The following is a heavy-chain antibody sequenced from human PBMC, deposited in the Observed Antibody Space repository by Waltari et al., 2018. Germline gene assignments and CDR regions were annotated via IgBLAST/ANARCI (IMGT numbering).Heavy chain of an antibody. V-gene: IGHV4-4*02. CDR1: GDSMISNYF. CDR2: VKRGGGT. J-gene: IGHJ4*02. D-gene: IGHD2-15*01. Sequence: QLQLQESGPGLVKPSGTLSLTCVVSGDSMISNYFWSWVRQSPGKGLEWIGQVKRGGGTNYNPSFASRVIMSLDTSINFSLNMHSATAADTAVYYCARDRGGGLYLDSWGRGILVSVSP. CDR3: ARDRGGGLYLDS.